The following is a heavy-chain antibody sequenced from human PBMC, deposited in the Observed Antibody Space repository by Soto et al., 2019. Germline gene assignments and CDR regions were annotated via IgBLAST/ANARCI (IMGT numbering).Heavy chain of an antibody. V-gene: IGHV1-2*06. CDR3: GRDCVGATPLGWFDP. Sequence: QVQLVQSGAEVKKPGASVKVSCKASGYTFIGYYIHWVRQAPGQGLEWMGRINPRSGDTTYAQKFQGRLTMTRDTSISTAYMELSSLRSGDTAVYYCGRDCVGATPLGWFDPWGQGSLVTVSS. CDR1: GYTFIGYY. D-gene: IGHD1-26*01. J-gene: IGHJ5*02. CDR2: INPRSGDT.